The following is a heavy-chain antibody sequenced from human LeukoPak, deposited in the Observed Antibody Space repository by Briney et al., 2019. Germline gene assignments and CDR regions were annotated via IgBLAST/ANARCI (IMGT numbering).Heavy chain of an antibody. V-gene: IGHV4-59*12. CDR3: ARDSPVVAFDY. J-gene: IGHJ4*02. CDR1: GGSISSYY. Sequence: PSETLSLTCTVSGGSISSYYWSWIRQPPGKGLEWIGYIYYSGSTNYNPSLKSRVTISVDTSKNQFSLKLSSVTAADTAVYYCARDSPVVAFDYWGQGTLVTVSS. CDR2: IYYSGST. D-gene: IGHD2-15*01.